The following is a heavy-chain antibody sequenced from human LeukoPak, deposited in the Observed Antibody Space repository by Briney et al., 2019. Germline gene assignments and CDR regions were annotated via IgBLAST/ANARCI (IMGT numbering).Heavy chain of an antibody. CDR3: AKPRVTAIPHDAFDI. J-gene: IGHJ3*02. Sequence: GGSLRLSCAASGFTFSSYGMHWVRQAPGKGLEWGAFIRYDGSNKYYADSVKGRFTISRDNSKNTLYLQMNSLRAEDTAVYYCAKPRVTAIPHDAFDIWGQGTMVTVSS. CDR2: IRYDGSNK. V-gene: IGHV3-30*02. D-gene: IGHD2-21*02. CDR1: GFTFSSYG.